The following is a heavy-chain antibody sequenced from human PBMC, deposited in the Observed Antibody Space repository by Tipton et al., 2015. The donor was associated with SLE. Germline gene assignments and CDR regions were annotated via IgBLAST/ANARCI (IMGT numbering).Heavy chain of an antibody. CDR2: IYHSGTA. J-gene: IGHJ4*02. Sequence: TLSLTCTVSGGSISSSRYYWGWIRQPPGKGLEWIGSIYHSGTAYYNPSLKSRVTISVDTSKNQISLKLSSVTAADTAVYCCARHGGYYFDYWGQGTLVTVSS. CDR1: GGSISSSRYY. V-gene: IGHV4-39*07. CDR3: ARHGGYYFDY. D-gene: IGHD4-23*01.